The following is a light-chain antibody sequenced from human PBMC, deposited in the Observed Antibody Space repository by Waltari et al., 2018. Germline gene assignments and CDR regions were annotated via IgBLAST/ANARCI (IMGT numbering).Light chain of an antibody. Sequence: SSELTQPASVSVSLGQTAGITSSGAILAKKYGRWFQQKPGQAPVLFIYKDIERPSGIPDRFSGSSSGTTLTLTISGAQVEDEAAYYCYSAADNHRVLFGGGTKLTVL. CDR2: KDI. CDR3: YSAADNHRVL. V-gene: IGLV3-27*01. J-gene: IGLJ2*01. CDR1: ILAKKY.